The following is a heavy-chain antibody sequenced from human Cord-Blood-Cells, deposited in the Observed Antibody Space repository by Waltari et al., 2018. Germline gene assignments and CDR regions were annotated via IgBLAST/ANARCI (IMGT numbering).Heavy chain of an antibody. CDR1: GGSISSSSYY. Sequence: QLQLQESGPGLVKPSATLSLTCTVSGGSISSSSYYWGWIRQPPGEGLEWIGSIHYSGSTYYNPALKSRVTISVATAKNLFSLELSCVTAVDTAVYYCASSPSRVLEWLLGYFDYWGQGTRVTVSS. D-gene: IGHD3-3*01. V-gene: IGHV4-39*01. J-gene: IGHJ4*02. CDR3: ASSPSRVLEWLLGYFDY. CDR2: IHYSGST.